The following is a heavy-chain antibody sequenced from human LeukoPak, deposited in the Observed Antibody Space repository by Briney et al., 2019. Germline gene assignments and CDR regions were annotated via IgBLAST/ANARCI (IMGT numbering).Heavy chain of an antibody. D-gene: IGHD3-22*01. Sequence: GRSLRLSCAASGFTFSSYGMHWVRQAPGKGLEWVAVTSYDGSNKYYADSVKGRFTISRDNSKNTLYLQMNSLRAEDTAVYYCAKGFYDSSGYAVDYWGQGTLVTVSS. CDR1: GFTFSSYG. CDR3: AKGFYDSSGYAVDY. V-gene: IGHV3-30*18. CDR2: TSYDGSNK. J-gene: IGHJ4*02.